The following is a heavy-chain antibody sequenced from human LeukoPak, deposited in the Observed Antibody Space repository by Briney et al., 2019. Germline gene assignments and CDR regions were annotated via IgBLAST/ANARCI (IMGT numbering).Heavy chain of an antibody. CDR2: IRGSGDRT. CDR3: AKEVGDFDY. D-gene: IGHD4-17*01. CDR1: GVTFSSYA. V-gene: IGHV3-23*01. Sequence: GGSLRLSCAASGVTFSSYAMSWVRQAPGKGLEWVSLIRGSGDRTYYADSVKGRFTISRDNSKDTVYLQMNSLRAEDTAVYYCAKEVGDFDYWGQGTLVTVSS. J-gene: IGHJ4*02.